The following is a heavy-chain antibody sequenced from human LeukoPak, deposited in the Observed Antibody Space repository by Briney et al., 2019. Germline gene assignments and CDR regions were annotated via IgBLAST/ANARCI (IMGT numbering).Heavy chain of an antibody. J-gene: IGHJ6*02. CDR2: ISYDGNNK. CDR1: GFTFRSYG. CDR3: AKDPGYSYGRKLLGYYYYDMDV. D-gene: IGHD5-18*01. V-gene: IGHV3-30*18. Sequence: GGSLRLSCAASGFTFRSYGMHWVRQAPVKGLEWVALISYDGNNKFYADSVKGRFTISRDNSKNTLYLQMNSLRAEDTAVYYCAKDPGYSYGRKLLGYYYYDMDVWGQGTMVTVSS.